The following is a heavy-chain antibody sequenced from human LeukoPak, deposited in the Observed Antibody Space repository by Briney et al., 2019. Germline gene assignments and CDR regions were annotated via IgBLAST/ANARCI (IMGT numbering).Heavy chain of an antibody. D-gene: IGHD5-12*01. CDR3: ATIVATSLYYYYYMDV. J-gene: IGHJ6*03. V-gene: IGHV4-39*01. Sequence: SETLSLTCTVSGGSISSSSYYWGWIRQPPGKGLEWIVSIYYSGSTYYNPSLKSRVTISVDTSKNQFSLKLSSVTAADTAVYYCATIVATSLYYYYYMDVWGKGTTVTVSS. CDR2: IYYSGST. CDR1: GGSISSSSYY.